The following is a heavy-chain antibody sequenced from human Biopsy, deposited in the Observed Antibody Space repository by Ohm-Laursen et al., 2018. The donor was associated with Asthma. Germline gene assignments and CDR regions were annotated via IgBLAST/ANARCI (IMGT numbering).Heavy chain of an antibody. Sequence: SQTLSLTCTVSGGSISSGDYYWSWIRQPPGKGLEWIGYIYYSGSTYYNPSPKSRVTISVDTSKNQFSLKLSSVTVADTAVYYCARDLSFYDSSGYYRRWFDPWGQGTLVTVSS. CDR2: IYYSGST. CDR1: GGSISSGDYY. V-gene: IGHV4-30-4*01. J-gene: IGHJ5*02. D-gene: IGHD3-22*01. CDR3: ARDLSFYDSSGYYRRWFDP.